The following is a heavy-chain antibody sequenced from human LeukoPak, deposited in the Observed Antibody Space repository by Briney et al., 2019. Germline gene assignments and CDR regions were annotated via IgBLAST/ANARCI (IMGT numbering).Heavy chain of an antibody. V-gene: IGHV3-23*01. CDR1: GFTFSSYG. CDR2: ISGSGGST. D-gene: IGHD1-1*01. Sequence: GGSLRLSCAASGFTFSSYGMHWVRQAPGKGLEWVSTISGSGGSTYYADSVKGRFTISRDNSKNTLHLQMNSLRAGDTAVYYCATRGTTATKYFEHWGQGTLVTVSS. J-gene: IGHJ4*02. CDR3: ATRGTTATKYFEH.